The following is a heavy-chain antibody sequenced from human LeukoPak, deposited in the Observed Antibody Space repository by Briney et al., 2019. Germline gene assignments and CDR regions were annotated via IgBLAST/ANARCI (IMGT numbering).Heavy chain of an antibody. CDR1: GASMCSFY. CDR3: ARGESSYYYYMDV. CDR2: IYDKGTT. J-gene: IGHJ6*03. V-gene: IGHV4-59*01. Sequence: PSETLSLTCTVSGASMCSFYWSGRRQPPQRRLWWSGLIYDKGTTYYTPSLQSRVTISVDTSNNQFSLKLRSVTAADTAVYYCARGESSYYYYMDVWGKGTTVTVSS.